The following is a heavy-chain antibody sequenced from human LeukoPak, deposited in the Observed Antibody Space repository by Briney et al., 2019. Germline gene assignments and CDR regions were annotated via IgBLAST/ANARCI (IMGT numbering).Heavy chain of an antibody. Sequence: PGGSLRLSCAASGFTFSSYAMSWVRQAPGKGLEWVSAISGSGGSTYYADSVKGRFTISRDNSKNTLYLQMNSLRAEDTAVYYCAKAHSVDFWSGYVWFDPWGQGTLVTVSS. D-gene: IGHD3-3*01. J-gene: IGHJ5*02. CDR3: AKAHSVDFWSGYVWFDP. CDR2: ISGSGGST. V-gene: IGHV3-23*01. CDR1: GFTFSSYA.